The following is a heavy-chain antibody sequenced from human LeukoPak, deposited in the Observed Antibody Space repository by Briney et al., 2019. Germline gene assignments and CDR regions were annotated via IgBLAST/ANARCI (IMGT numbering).Heavy chain of an antibody. CDR1: GYTFTSYY. J-gene: IGHJ4*02. V-gene: IGHV1-46*01. D-gene: IGHD2/OR15-2a*01. CDR3: AREHSTAYPFAY. CDR2: INPSGGGT. Sequence: ASVKVSCKASGYTFTSYYMHWVRQAPGQGLEWMGIINPSGGGTNYAQRFQGRVTMTRDTSTSTVYMELSSLRSEDTAVYHCAREHSTAYPFAYWGQGTLVTVSS.